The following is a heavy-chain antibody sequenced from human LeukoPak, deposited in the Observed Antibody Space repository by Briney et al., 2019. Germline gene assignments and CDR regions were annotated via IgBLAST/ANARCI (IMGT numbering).Heavy chain of an antibody. Sequence: GASVKVSCKASGYTFTSYYMHWVRQAPRQGLEWMGIINPSGGSTSYAQKFQGRVTMTRDTSTSTVYMELSSLRSEDTAVYYCARLMQWLAEDYWGQGTLVTVSS. J-gene: IGHJ4*02. CDR3: ARLMQWLAEDY. CDR1: GYTFTSYY. D-gene: IGHD6-19*01. V-gene: IGHV1-46*01. CDR2: INPSGGST.